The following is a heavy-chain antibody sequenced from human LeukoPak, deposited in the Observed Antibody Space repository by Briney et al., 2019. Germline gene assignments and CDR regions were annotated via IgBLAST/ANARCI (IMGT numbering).Heavy chain of an antibody. J-gene: IGHJ4*02. Sequence: GGSLRLSCAASGFTFSSYAMSWVRQAPGKGLEWVSAISGSGGSTYYADSVKGRFTISRDNSKNTLYLQMNSLRAEDTAVYYCARERIYDFWSGYYIDYWGQGTLVTVSS. CDR3: ARERIYDFWSGYYIDY. CDR1: GFTFSSYA. CDR2: ISGSGGST. V-gene: IGHV3-23*01. D-gene: IGHD3-3*01.